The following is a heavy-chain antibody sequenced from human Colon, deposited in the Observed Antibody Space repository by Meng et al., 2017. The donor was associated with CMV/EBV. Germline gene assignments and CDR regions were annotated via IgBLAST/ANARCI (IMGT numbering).Heavy chain of an antibody. D-gene: IGHD2-21*01. V-gene: IGHV3-23*01. CDR1: GFTFSSSD. CDR2: INARGSTT. CDR3: VKGRASPGTSYFDL. J-gene: IGHJ4*02. Sequence: GESLKISCAASGFTFSSSDMHWVRQPAGKGLEWVSSINARGSTTYYADSVKGRLTISRDNSNNTMYVQMNSLRVEDTAIYYCVKGRASPGTSYFDLWGQGTLVTVSS.